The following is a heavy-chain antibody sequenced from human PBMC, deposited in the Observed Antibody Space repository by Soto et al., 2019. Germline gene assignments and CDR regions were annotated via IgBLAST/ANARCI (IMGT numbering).Heavy chain of an antibody. Sequence: QVQLVQSGAEMKRPGASVKVSCKASGYTFTKNAIHWVRQAPGQGLEWMGWINTGNGDTRYSAKFQGTVTITRDTSASTAYMELSSLSSEDTAVFYCARDKAGHIEYYFDYWGQGTLVTVSS. CDR2: INTGNGDT. CDR3: ARDKAGHIEYYFDY. V-gene: IGHV1-3*04. D-gene: IGHD2-21*01. J-gene: IGHJ4*02. CDR1: GYTFTKNA.